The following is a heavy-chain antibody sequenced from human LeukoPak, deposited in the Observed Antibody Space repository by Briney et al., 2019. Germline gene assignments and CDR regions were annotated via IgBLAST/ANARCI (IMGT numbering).Heavy chain of an antibody. Sequence: GGSLRLSCAASGFTLSSYAMTWVRQAPGRGLEWVSSVDGGGGGTYYADSVKGRFTISRDNSKNSLYLQINSLRAEDTAVYYCAKGLLITILGSFDYWGQGTLVTVSS. V-gene: IGHV3-23*01. CDR1: GFTLSSYA. CDR2: VDGGGGGT. J-gene: IGHJ4*02. CDR3: AKGLLITILGSFDY. D-gene: IGHD3-3*01.